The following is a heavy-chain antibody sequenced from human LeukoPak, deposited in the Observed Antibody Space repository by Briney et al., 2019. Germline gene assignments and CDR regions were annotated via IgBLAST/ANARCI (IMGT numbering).Heavy chain of an antibody. CDR2: IYYSGST. D-gene: IGHD6-19*01. Sequence: PSETLSLTCTVSGVSISSYYWSWIRQPPGKGREGSGYIYYSGSTNYNPSLKSRVTISVDTSKNQFSLKLSSVTAADTAVYYCASQWLVPLSAFDIWGQGTMVTVSS. V-gene: IGHV4-59*08. CDR3: ASQWLVPLSAFDI. CDR1: GVSISSYY. J-gene: IGHJ3*02.